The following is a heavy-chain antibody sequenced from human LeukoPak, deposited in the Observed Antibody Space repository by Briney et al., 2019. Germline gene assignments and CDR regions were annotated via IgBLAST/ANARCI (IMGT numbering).Heavy chain of an antibody. V-gene: IGHV3-64D*06. CDR2: ISSNGDNT. Sequence: GGSLRLSCSASGFPFNTYAIHWVRQAPGKGLEYVAGISSNGDNTDFADSAKGRFTISRDNSKSTLFLQMNSLRAEDTAVYFCTRDSALLGVAFDLWGQGAVVTVSS. D-gene: IGHD2-15*01. CDR1: GFPFNTYA. CDR3: TRDSALLGVAFDL. J-gene: IGHJ3*01.